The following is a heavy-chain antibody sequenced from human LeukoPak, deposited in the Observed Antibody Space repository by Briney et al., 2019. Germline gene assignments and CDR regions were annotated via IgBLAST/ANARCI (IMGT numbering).Heavy chain of an antibody. CDR1: GYTFTSYD. V-gene: IGHV1-8*03. CDR3: ARGPYSSSGHYYYYMDV. Sequence: ASVSVSCKASGYTFTSYDINWVRQATGQGLEWMGWMNPNSGNTGYAQKFQGRVTITRNTSISTAYMELSSLRSEDTAVYYCARGPYSSSGHYYYYMDVWGKGTTVTVSS. D-gene: IGHD6-6*01. J-gene: IGHJ6*03. CDR2: MNPNSGNT.